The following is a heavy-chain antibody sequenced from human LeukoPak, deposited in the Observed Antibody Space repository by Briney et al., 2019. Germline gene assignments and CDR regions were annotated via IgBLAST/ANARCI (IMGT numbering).Heavy chain of an antibody. Sequence: PGGSLRLSCATSGFAFSSYAMHWVRQAPGKGLEWVAFIRYDGNNEYYRDSVKGRFTVSRDNSKNTLHLQMNSLRTEDTALYYCAKDQGSGWYEDYFDYWGQGTLVTVSS. CDR3: AKDQGSGWYEDYFDY. V-gene: IGHV3-30*02. D-gene: IGHD6-19*01. J-gene: IGHJ4*02. CDR2: IRYDGNNE. CDR1: GFAFSSYA.